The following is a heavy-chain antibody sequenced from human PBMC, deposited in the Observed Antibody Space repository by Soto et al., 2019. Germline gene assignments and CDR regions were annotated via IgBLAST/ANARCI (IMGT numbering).Heavy chain of an antibody. CDR2: ISYDGSNK. Sequence: PGGSLRLSCAASGFTFSSYGMHWVRQAPGKGLGWVAVISYDGSNKYYADSVKGRFTISRDNSKNTLYLQMNSLRAEDTAVYYCAKDPFFVGSGWGDYYFDYWGQGTLVTVSS. J-gene: IGHJ4*02. CDR3: AKDPFFVGSGWGDYYFDY. CDR1: GFTFSSYG. D-gene: IGHD6-19*01. V-gene: IGHV3-30*18.